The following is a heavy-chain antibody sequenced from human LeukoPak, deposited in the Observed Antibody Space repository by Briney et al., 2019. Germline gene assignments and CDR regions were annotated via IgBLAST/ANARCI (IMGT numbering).Heavy chain of an antibody. CDR2: INTSGGST. Sequence: ASVKVSCKASGYTFTSYDMHWGRQAPGQGIEWIGVINTSGGSTSYAQTFQGRVTMTRDTSTSTVYMELSSLRSEDTAVYYCARDPTRYGDNDAFDIWGQETMVTVSS. V-gene: IGHV1-46*01. CDR1: GYTFTSYD. J-gene: IGHJ3*02. D-gene: IGHD4-17*01. CDR3: ARDPTRYGDNDAFDI.